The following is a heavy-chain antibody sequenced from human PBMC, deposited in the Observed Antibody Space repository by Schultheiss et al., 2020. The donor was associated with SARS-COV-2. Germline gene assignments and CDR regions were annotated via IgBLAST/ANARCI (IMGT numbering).Heavy chain of an antibody. CDR2: INSDGSST. CDR3: ASLIFDSAWSGLGVGAFDI. CDR1: GFTFSSYW. Sequence: GGSLRLSCAASGFTFSSYWMHWVRQAPGKGLVWVSRINSDGSSTSYADSVKGRFTISRDNAKNTLYLQMNSLRAEDTAVYYCASLIFDSAWSGLGVGAFDIWGQGTIVTVSS. D-gene: IGHD3-3*01. V-gene: IGHV3-74*01. J-gene: IGHJ3*02.